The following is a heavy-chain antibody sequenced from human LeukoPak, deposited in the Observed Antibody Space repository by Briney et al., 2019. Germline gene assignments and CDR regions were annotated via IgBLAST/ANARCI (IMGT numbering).Heavy chain of an antibody. CDR1: GGTFISYA. CDR3: ARGVRYFDWLSSVYYYYYYMDV. V-gene: IGHV1-69*13. Sequence: ASVKVSCKASGGTFISYAISWVRQAPGQGLEWMGGIIPIFGTANYAQKFQGRVTITADESTSTAYMELSSLRSEDTAVYYCARGVRYFDWLSSVYYYYYYMDVWGKGTTVTVSS. CDR2: IIPIFGTA. J-gene: IGHJ6*03. D-gene: IGHD3-9*01.